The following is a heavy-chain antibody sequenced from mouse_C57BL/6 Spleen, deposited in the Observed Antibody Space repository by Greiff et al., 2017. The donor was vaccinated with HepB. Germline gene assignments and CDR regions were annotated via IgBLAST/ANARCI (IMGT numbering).Heavy chain of an antibody. V-gene: IGHV1-52*01. CDR3: AKAGYYGSSYDYAMDY. J-gene: IGHJ4*01. CDR2: IDPSDSET. Sequence: VQLQQPGAELVRPGSSVKLSCKASGYTFTSYWMHWVKQRPIQGLEWIGNIDPSDSETHYNQKFKDKATLTEDKSSSTAYMQLSSLTSEDSAVYYCAKAGYYGSSYDYAMDYWGQGTSVTVSS. D-gene: IGHD1-1*01. CDR1: GYTFTSYW.